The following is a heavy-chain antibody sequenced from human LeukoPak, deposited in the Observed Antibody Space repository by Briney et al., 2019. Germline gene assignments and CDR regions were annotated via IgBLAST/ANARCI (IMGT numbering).Heavy chain of an antibody. Sequence: GGSLRLSCAASGFTFSSYWMHWVRQAPGKGLVWVSRINSDGSSTSYADSVKGRFTISRDNAKNTLYLQMNSLRAEDTAVYYCARARVMQWLTPDAFDIWGQGTMVTVSS. CDR1: GFTFSSYW. V-gene: IGHV3-74*01. J-gene: IGHJ3*02. D-gene: IGHD6-19*01. CDR3: ARARVMQWLTPDAFDI. CDR2: INSDGSST.